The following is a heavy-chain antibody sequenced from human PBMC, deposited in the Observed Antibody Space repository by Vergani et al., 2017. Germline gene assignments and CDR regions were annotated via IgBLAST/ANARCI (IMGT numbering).Heavy chain of an antibody. Sequence: QVQLVESGGGVVQPGGSLRLSCAASGFTFSSYGMHWVRQAPGKGLEWVAFIRYDGSNKYYADSVKGRFTISRDNSKNTLYLQMNSLRAEDTAVYYCAKDPKQQLVLRFDPWGQGTLVTVSS. V-gene: IGHV3-30*02. J-gene: IGHJ5*02. CDR2: IRYDGSNK. CDR3: AKDPKQQLVLRFDP. CDR1: GFTFSSYG. D-gene: IGHD6-13*01.